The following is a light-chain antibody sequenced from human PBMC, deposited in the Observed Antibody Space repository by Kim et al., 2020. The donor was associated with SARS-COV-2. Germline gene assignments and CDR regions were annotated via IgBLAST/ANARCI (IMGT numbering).Light chain of an antibody. V-gene: IGLV6-57*02. CDR1: SGNITTNY. Sequence: NFMLIQPHSVSESPGKTVTISCTVSSGNITTNYVQWYQQRPGSAPTTVIYEDKQRPSGVPDRFSGSIDISSNSASLTISGLKTEDEADYFCQTWHVTNPLFGGGTKLIVL. CDR3: QTWHVTNPL. J-gene: IGLJ3*02. CDR2: EDK.